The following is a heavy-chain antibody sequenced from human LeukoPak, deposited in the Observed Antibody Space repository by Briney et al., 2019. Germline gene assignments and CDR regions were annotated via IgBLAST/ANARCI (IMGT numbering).Heavy chain of an antibody. J-gene: IGHJ5*02. CDR1: GFTFSGSS. Sequence: GGSLRLSRAASGFTFSGSSIHWVRQASGKGLEWVGLIRTKANSYATAYAASVTGRFTISRDDSKDTSYLQMNSLKTEDTALYFCTTSYSGNSWYDWFGPWGQGTLVTVSS. CDR2: IRTKANSYAT. CDR3: TTSYSGNSWYDWFGP. V-gene: IGHV3-73*01. D-gene: IGHD6-13*01.